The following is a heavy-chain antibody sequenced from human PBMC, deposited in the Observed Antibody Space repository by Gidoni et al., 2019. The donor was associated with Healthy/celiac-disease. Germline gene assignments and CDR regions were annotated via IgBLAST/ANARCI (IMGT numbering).Heavy chain of an antibody. CDR2: INHSGST. Sequence: QVQLQQWGAGLLMPSELLSFICSFYGGSFSGYYWSWIRQPPGKGLEWIGEINHSGSTNYNPSLKSRVTISVDTSKNQFSLKLSSVTAADTAVYYCARGLGQWLGYWGQGTLVTVSS. J-gene: IGHJ4*02. D-gene: IGHD6-19*01. V-gene: IGHV4-34*01. CDR1: GGSFSGYY. CDR3: ARGLGQWLGY.